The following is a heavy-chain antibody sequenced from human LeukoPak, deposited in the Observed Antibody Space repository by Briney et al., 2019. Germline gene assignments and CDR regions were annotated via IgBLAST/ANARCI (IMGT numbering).Heavy chain of an antibody. Sequence: PSETLSLTCAVYGGSFSGYYWSWIRQPPGKGLEWIGEINHSASTNYNPSLKSRVTISVDTSKNEFSLKLSSVTAADTAVYYCARAYHSSWYLNWFDPWGQGTLVTVSS. CDR1: GGSFSGYY. CDR2: INHSAST. J-gene: IGHJ5*02. V-gene: IGHV4-34*01. D-gene: IGHD6-13*01. CDR3: ARAYHSSWYLNWFDP.